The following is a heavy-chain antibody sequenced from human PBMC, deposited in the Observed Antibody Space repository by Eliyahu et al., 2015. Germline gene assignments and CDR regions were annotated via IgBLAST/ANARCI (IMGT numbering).Heavy chain of an antibody. CDR2: IYYSGNT. CDR3: ARRVNGYIDY. J-gene: IGHJ4*02. CDR1: GGSISGNXYX. D-gene: IGHD3-22*01. V-gene: IGHV4-39*01. Sequence: QLQLQESGPGLVKPSEXLSLTCXVXGGSISGNXYXXGWIRQPPGKGLXWIGSIYYSGNTYYXPSLESRVTISVDTSKNQFSLKLSSVTAADTAVYYCARRVNGYIDYWGQGTLVTVSS.